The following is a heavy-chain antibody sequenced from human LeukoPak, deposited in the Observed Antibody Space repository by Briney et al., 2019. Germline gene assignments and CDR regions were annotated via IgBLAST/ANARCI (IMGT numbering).Heavy chain of an antibody. Sequence: ASVKVSCKASGYTFTSYGISWVRQAPGQGLEWMGWISAYNGNTNYAQKLQGRVTMTTDTPTSTAYMELRSLRSDDTAVYYCARERSGLLWFGTESNRLYGVDVWGQGTTVTVSS. D-gene: IGHD3-10*01. V-gene: IGHV1-18*01. CDR2: ISAYNGNT. CDR3: ARERSGLLWFGTESNRLYGVDV. J-gene: IGHJ6*02. CDR1: GYTFTSYG.